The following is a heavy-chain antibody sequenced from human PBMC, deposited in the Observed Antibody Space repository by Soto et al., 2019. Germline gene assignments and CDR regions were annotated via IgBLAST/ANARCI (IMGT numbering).Heavy chain of an antibody. CDR2: INPNSGGT. CDR1: GYTFSGFY. Sequence: ASVKVSCKASGYTFSGFYMHWVRQAPGQGLEWMGWINPNSGGTKSAEKFQGRVTMTRDTSTSTAYMELRSLRSDDTAVYYCARAPWELDGMDVWGQGTTVTVSS. V-gene: IGHV1-2*02. D-gene: IGHD1-26*01. J-gene: IGHJ6*02. CDR3: ARAPWELDGMDV.